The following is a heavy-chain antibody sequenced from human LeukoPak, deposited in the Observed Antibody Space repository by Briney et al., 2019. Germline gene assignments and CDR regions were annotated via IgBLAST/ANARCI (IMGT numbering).Heavy chain of an antibody. Sequence: GASVKVSCKASGGTFSSYAISWVRQAPGQGLEWMGRIIPILGIANYAQKFQGRVTITADKSTSTAYMELSSLRSEDTAVYYCARGVTYYYDSSGYPSAFDIWGQGTMVTVSS. V-gene: IGHV1-69*04. CDR2: IIPILGIA. J-gene: IGHJ3*02. CDR3: ARGVTYYYDSSGYPSAFDI. D-gene: IGHD3-22*01. CDR1: GGTFSSYA.